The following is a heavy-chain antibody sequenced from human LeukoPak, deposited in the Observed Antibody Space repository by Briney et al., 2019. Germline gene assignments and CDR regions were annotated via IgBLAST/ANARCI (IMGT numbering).Heavy chain of an antibody. CDR1: GVTVSSNY. CDR2: IYSGGST. Sequence: GRSLRLSCAASGVTVSSNYMSWVRQAPGKGLEWVSVIYSGGSTYYADSVKGRFTISRDNSKNTLYLQMNSLRAEDTAVYYCAKDREYSSSWYVDWGQGTLVTVSS. J-gene: IGHJ4*02. CDR3: AKDREYSSSWYVD. D-gene: IGHD6-13*01. V-gene: IGHV3-66*01.